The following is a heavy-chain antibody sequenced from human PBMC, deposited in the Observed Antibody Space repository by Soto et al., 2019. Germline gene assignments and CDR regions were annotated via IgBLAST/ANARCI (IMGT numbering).Heavy chain of an antibody. J-gene: IGHJ6*02. CDR2: ISYDGSNK. D-gene: IGHD3-9*01. CDR3: ARDVRILTGYYHQLRIDYHYGMDV. CDR1: GFTFSSYA. V-gene: IGHV3-30-3*01. Sequence: LRLSCAASGFTFSSYAMHWVRQAPGKGLEWVAVISYDGSNKYYADSVKGRFTISRDNSKNTLYLQMNSLRAEDTAVYYCARDVRILTGYYHQLRIDYHYGMDVWGQGTTVTVSS.